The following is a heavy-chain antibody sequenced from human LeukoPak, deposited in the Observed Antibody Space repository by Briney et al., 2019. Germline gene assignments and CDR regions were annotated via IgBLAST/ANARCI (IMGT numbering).Heavy chain of an antibody. J-gene: IGHJ4*02. CDR2: IYHSGTT. CDR3: AWKYYYDSSGYFYVDQ. V-gene: IGHV4-38-2*01. Sequence: PSETLSLTCAVSGYSLSSGYYWGWIRQSPEKGLEWIGSIYHSGTTYYHPSLKSRVTISIDTSKNQSSLNLTSVTAADTAVYYCAWKYYYDSSGYFYVDQWGQGILVTVSS. D-gene: IGHD3-22*01. CDR1: GYSLSSGYY.